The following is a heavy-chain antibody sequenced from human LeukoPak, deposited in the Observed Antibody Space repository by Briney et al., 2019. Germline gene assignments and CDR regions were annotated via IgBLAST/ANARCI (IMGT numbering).Heavy chain of an antibody. V-gene: IGHV3-73*01. CDR2: IRTKVNTYAT. D-gene: IGHD6-19*01. Sequence: GGSLRLSCAASGFTFSGSAIHWVRQTSGKGLEWVGRIRTKVNTYATAYGESVKGRFTISRDDSKNAAYLQMNSLKTDDSAVYYCAKDRGIAVAASGDYWGQGTLVTVSS. J-gene: IGHJ4*02. CDR1: GFTFSGSA. CDR3: AKDRGIAVAASGDY.